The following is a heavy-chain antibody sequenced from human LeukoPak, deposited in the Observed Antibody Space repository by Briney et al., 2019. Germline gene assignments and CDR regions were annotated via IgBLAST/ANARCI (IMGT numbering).Heavy chain of an antibody. D-gene: IGHD6-19*01. CDR1: GGSISSGGYY. CDR3: ARKLGIAVGDYYYYGLDV. Sequence: SETLSLTCTVSGGSISSGGYYWSWIRQHPGKGLEWIGYIYYSGSTNYNPSLQSRVTVSIDTSKNQFSLKVRSVTPADTAVYYCARKLGIAVGDYYYYGLDVWGQGTTVTVSS. J-gene: IGHJ6*02. V-gene: IGHV4-61*08. CDR2: IYYSGST.